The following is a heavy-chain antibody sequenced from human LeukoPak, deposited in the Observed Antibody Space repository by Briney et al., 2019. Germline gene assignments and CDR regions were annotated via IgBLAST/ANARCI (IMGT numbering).Heavy chain of an antibody. CDR1: GGSISSYY. D-gene: IGHD4-17*01. V-gene: IGHV4-59*01. J-gene: IGHJ3*02. Sequence: SETLSLTCTVSGGSISSYYWSWIRQPPGKGLEWIGYIYYSGSTNYNPSLKSRVTISVDTSKNQFSLKLSSVTAADTAVYYCARCYGDYFGETDAFDIWGQGTMVTVSS. CDR3: ARCYGDYFGETDAFDI. CDR2: IYYSGST.